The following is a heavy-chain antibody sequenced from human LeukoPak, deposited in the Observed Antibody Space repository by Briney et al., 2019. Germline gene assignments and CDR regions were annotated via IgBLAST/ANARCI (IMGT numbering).Heavy chain of an antibody. D-gene: IGHD3-3*01. CDR1: GGSISSSNW. V-gene: IGHV4-4*02. CDR2: IYHSGST. J-gene: IGHJ5*02. CDR3: ARGRSAFWSGYYTSRWFDP. Sequence: SETLSLTCVVSGGSISSSNWWSWVRQPPEKGLEWIGEIYHSGSTNYNPSLKSRVTISVDKSKNQFSLKLSSVTAADTAVYYCARGRSAFWSGYYTSRWFDPWGQGTLVTVSS.